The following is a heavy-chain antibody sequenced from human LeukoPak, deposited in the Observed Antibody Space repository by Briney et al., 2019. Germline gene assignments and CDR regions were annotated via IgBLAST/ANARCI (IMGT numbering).Heavy chain of an antibody. D-gene: IGHD6-13*01. V-gene: IGHV1-18*01. CDR2: ISAYNGNT. J-gene: IGHJ6*02. CDR3: ASGAAAGDYYYYGMDV. Sequence: ASVKVSCKASGYTFTSYGISWVRQAPGQGLEWMGWISAYNGNTNYAQKLQGRVTMTTVTSTSTAYMELRSLRSDDTAVYYCASGAAAGDYYYYGMDVWGQGTTVTVSS. CDR1: GYTFTSYG.